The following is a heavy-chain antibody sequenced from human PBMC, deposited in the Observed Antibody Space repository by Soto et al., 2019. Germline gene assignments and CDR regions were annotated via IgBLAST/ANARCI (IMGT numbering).Heavy chain of an antibody. Sequence: SQTLSLPRVLSGDSVSSNGACWNWIRQSPSRGLQWLGRIYYRSKWFHDYAASVESRMAINPDTSRNQFSLQLNYVTPEDTAVYYCARVHCSAGTCLDGLDFWGQGTTVTVSS. J-gene: IGHJ6*02. CDR2: IYYRSKWFH. CDR1: GDSVSSNGAC. D-gene: IGHD2-15*01. V-gene: IGHV6-1*01. CDR3: ARVHCSAGTCLDGLDF.